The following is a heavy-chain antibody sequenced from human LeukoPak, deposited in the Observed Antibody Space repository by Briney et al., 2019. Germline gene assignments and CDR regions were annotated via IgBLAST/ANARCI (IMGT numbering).Heavy chain of an antibody. D-gene: IGHD6-19*01. CDR2: IYYSGST. J-gene: IGHJ4*02. CDR3: ARGQWLVKEFDY. V-gene: IGHV4-59*01. Sequence: PSETLSLTCTVSGGSISSYYWSWIRQPPGKGVEWIGYIYYSGSTNYNPSLKSRVTISVDTSKNQFSLKLSSVTAADTAVYYCARGQWLVKEFDYWGQGTLVTVSS. CDR1: GGSISSYY.